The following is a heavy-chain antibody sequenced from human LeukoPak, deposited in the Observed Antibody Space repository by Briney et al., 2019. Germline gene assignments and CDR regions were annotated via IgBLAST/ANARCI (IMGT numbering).Heavy chain of an antibody. CDR1: GGTFSSYA. V-gene: IGHV1-69*13. CDR2: IIPIFGTA. CDR3: ARSSRGHFHYYYYGMDV. J-gene: IGHJ6*02. Sequence: SVKVSCKASGGTFSSYAISWVRQAPGQGLEWMGGIIPIFGTANYAQKFQGRVTITADESTSTAYMELSSLRSEDTAVYYCARSSRGHFHYYYYGMDVWGQGTTVTVSS. D-gene: IGHD6-25*01.